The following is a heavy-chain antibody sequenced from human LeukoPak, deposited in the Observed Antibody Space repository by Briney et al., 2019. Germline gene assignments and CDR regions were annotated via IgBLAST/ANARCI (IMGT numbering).Heavy chain of an antibody. Sequence: GGALRLSCAVSGFTFNTYGIHWVRQTPGKGLEWVALISYDGSNKYYADSVKGRFTISRDNSKNTLYLQMDSLRAEDTAVYYCAKDGPSASIGPFYFDFWGQGTMVTVSS. V-gene: IGHV3-30*18. CDR1: GFTFNTYG. J-gene: IGHJ3*01. D-gene: IGHD2/OR15-2a*01. CDR2: ISYDGSNK. CDR3: AKDGPSASIGPFYFDF.